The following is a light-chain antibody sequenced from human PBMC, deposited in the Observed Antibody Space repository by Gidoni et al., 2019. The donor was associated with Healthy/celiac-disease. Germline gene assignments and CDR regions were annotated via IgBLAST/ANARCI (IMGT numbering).Light chain of an antibody. CDR1: SLSSYY. V-gene: IGLV3-19*01. Sequence: SDLTQDPAVSVALGQTVRITRPGDSLSSYYASGYQQPPGQAPVLVNYGKNNRPSGVPDRFSGSSSENTASLTITGAQAEDEADYYCNSRDSSGNHLVFGGGTKLTVL. J-gene: IGLJ2*01. CDR3: NSRDSSGNHLV. CDR2: GKN.